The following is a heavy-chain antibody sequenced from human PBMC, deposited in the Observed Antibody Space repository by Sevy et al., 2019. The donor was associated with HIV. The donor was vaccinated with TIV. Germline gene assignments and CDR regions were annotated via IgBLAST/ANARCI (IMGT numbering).Heavy chain of an antibody. CDR2: IGTAGDT. V-gene: IGHV3-13*01. J-gene: IGHJ6*02. Sequence: GGSLRLSCAASGFTFSSYVMHWVRQATGKGLEWVSAIGTAGDTYYPGSVKGRFTISRENAKNSLYHQMNSLRAGDTAVYYCARGHRSVQYYYYGVDVWGQGTTVTVSS. CDR1: GFTFSSYV. CDR3: ARGHRSVQYYYYGVDV. D-gene: IGHD2-15*01.